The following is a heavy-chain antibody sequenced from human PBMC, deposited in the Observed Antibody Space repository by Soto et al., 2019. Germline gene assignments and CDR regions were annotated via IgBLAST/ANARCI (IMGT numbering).Heavy chain of an antibody. D-gene: IGHD3-10*01. V-gene: IGHV1-18*04. CDR3: ARSYNYGSYWYFDL. Sequence: SVKVSCKSSAYTFSDYGITWVRQAPGQGLEWMGWISISSGNTHFEESLQGRVTMTSDKTRTAYMELCRLRSDDSAMYYCARSYNYGSYWYFDLWGRGTLVTVSS. CDR2: ISISSGNT. CDR1: AYTFSDYG. J-gene: IGHJ2*01.